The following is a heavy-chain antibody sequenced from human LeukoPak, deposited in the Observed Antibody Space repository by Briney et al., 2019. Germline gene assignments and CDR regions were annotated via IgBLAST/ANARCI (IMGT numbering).Heavy chain of an antibody. CDR3: VRSSGYYYEDPDYYYMDV. D-gene: IGHD3-22*01. Sequence: SETLSLTCAVYGGSFSGYYWTWIRQPPGKGLEWIGYVYYSGSTKYNPALKSRVTISVDKSKDQFSLKLSSVTAADTAVYYCVRSSGYYYEDPDYYYMDVWGKGTTVTVSS. J-gene: IGHJ6*03. CDR1: GGSFSGYY. V-gene: IGHV4-59*01. CDR2: VYYSGST.